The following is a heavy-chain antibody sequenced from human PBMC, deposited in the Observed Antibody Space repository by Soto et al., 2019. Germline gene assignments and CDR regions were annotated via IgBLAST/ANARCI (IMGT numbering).Heavy chain of an antibody. Sequence: PGWSLRLSCAASGFIFSNYWMHWVRQAPGKGLVWVSRIYSDGSGPMYADSVKGRFTISRDNAKSTLYLQMNSLRAEDTAVYYCANINSFGSDYWGRGTLVTVSP. V-gene: IGHV3-74*03. D-gene: IGHD5-18*01. CDR2: IYSDGSGP. CDR1: GFIFSNYW. CDR3: ANINSFGSDY. J-gene: IGHJ4*02.